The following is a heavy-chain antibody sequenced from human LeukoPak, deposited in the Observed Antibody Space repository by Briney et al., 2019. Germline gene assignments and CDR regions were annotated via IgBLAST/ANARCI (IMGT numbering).Heavy chain of an antibody. D-gene: IGHD6-19*01. CDR2: IYYSGST. Sequence: PSETLSLTCTVSGGSISSSSYYWGWIRQPPGKGLEWIGSIYYSGSTYYNPSLKSRVTISVDTSKNQFSLKLSSVTAADTAVYYCARGRWSSGWYGFQYYMDVWGKGTTVTVSS. J-gene: IGHJ6*03. V-gene: IGHV4-39*01. CDR1: GGSISSSSYY. CDR3: ARGRWSSGWYGFQYYMDV.